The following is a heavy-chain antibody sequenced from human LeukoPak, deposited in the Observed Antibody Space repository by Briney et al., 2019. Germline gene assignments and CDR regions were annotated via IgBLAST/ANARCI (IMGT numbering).Heavy chain of an antibody. V-gene: IGHV4-61*01. CDR2: IYYSGTT. J-gene: IGHJ4*02. CDR1: GGSISSGSYF. D-gene: IGHD6-19*01. Sequence: SETLSLTCTVSGGSISSGSYFWSWIRQPPGKGLEWIGYIYYSGTTNYNPSLKSRLTISVDTSKNQFSLKLSSVTAADTAVYYCARDASSGSYRVFDYWGQGTLSPSPQ. CDR3: ARDASSGSYRVFDY.